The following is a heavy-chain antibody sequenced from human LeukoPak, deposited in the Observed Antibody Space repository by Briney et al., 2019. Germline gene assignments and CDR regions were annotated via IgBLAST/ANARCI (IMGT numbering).Heavy chain of an antibody. CDR1: GFTVSSNY. D-gene: IGHD2-15*01. V-gene: IGHV3-53*01. CDR2: IYSGGST. Sequence: PGGSLRLSCAASGFTVSSNYMSWVRQAPGKGLEWVSVIYSGGSTYYADSVKGRFTISRDNSKNSLYLQMNSPRAEDTAVYSCVRVSCTGGSCYGYLVFDNWGQGTLVTVSA. J-gene: IGHJ5*02. CDR3: VRVSCTGGSCYGYLVFDN.